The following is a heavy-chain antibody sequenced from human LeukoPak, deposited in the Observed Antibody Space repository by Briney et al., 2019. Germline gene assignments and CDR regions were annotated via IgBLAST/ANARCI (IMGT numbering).Heavy chain of an antibody. D-gene: IGHD4-23*01. CDR3: AGLKSTVAWASFDY. CDR1: GSISSYY. CDR2: SYFTGNP. Sequence: SETLSLTCVVSGSISSYYWTWIRQPPGKGLEWIGHSYFTGNPNYNPSLKSRVTISVDPPKNQFSLKLTSVTAADTAVYYCAGLKSTVAWASFDYWGQGILVTVSS. J-gene: IGHJ4*02. V-gene: IGHV4-59*08.